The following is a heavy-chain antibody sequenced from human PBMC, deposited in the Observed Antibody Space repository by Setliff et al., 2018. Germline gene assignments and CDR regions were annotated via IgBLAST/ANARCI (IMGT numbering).Heavy chain of an antibody. J-gene: IGHJ4*02. CDR1: GGTFSDYY. D-gene: IGHD6-6*01. Sequence: SATLSLTCAAYGGTFSDYYWTWIRQPPGKGLEWVGEINHRGSTNYNPSLKSRVTISVDTSKDQFTLKVISMTAADTAVYYCARGRNIAARLLDSWGQGTLVTVSS. CDR2: INHRGST. V-gene: IGHV4-34*01. CDR3: ARGRNIAARLLDS.